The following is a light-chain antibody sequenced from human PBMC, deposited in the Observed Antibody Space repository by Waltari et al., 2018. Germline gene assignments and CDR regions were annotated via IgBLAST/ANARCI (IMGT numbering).Light chain of an antibody. J-gene: IGKJ1*01. CDR3: QQYNTYPWT. Sequence: DIQMTQSPSTVSASVGDRVTITCRASQSISSWLAWYQQKPGKAPKLLIYDASSLESGVPSRFSGSGPGTEFTLTISSLQPDDFAAYYCQQYNTYPWTFGQGTKVEIK. CDR1: QSISSW. V-gene: IGKV1-5*01. CDR2: DAS.